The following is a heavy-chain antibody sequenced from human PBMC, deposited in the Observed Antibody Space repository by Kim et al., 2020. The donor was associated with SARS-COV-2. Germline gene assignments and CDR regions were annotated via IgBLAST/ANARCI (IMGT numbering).Heavy chain of an antibody. V-gene: IGHV1-69*13. D-gene: IGHD2-2*03. Sequence: SVKVSCKASGGTFSSYAISWVRQAPGQGLEWMGGIIPIFGTANYAQKFQGRVTITADESTSTAYMELSSLRSEDTAVYYCARDGYCSSTSCYDWFDPWGQGTLVTVSS. CDR1: GGTFSSYA. CDR3: ARDGYCSSTSCYDWFDP. J-gene: IGHJ5*02. CDR2: IIPIFGTA.